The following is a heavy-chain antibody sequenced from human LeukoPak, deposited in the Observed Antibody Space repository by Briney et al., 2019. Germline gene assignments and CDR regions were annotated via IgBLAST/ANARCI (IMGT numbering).Heavy chain of an antibody. CDR2: INHSGST. CDR1: GGSFSGYY. CDR3: AKSDGYGLIDY. J-gene: IGHJ4*01. D-gene: IGHD2-21*02. Sequence: SETLYLTCAVYGGSFSGYYWSWIRQPPGKGLEWIGEINHSGSTNYNPSLKSRVTISVDTSKNQVSLKMSSVTAADTAVYYCAKSDGYGLIDYWGQGTLVTVSS. V-gene: IGHV4-34*01.